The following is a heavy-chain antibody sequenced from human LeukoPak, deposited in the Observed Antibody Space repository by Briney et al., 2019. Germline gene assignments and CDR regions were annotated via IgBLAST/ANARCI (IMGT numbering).Heavy chain of an antibody. CDR1: GYTFTSYG. CDR3: ARDPGWPMITFGAVIAFDY. CDR2: ISAYNGNT. V-gene: IGHV1-18*01. J-gene: IGHJ4*02. D-gene: IGHD3-16*02. Sequence: ASVKVSCKASGYTFTSYGISWVRQAPGQGLEWMGWISAYNGNTNYAQKLQGRVTMTTDTSTSTAYMELRSLRSDDTAVYYCARDPGWPMITFGAVIAFDYWGQGTLVTVSS.